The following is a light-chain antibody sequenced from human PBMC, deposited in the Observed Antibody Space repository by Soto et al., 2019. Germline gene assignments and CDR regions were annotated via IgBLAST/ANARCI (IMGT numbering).Light chain of an antibody. CDR3: QQYGTSPWT. V-gene: IGKV3-20*01. CDR2: AAS. J-gene: IGKJ1*01. CDR1: QSVTSSY. Sequence: EIVMTQSPATLSVSPGERATLSCRASQSVTSSYLAWYQQMPGRAPRRLIYAASTRATGIPDRFSGSGSGTDFTLTISRLEPEDFAVYYCQQYGTSPWTFGQGTKVDIK.